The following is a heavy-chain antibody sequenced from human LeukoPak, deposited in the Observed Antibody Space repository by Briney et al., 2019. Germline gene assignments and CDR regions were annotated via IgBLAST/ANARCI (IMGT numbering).Heavy chain of an antibody. CDR2: ISSSSYI. CDR3: ARDASYDYFDY. CDR1: GFTFSSYS. Sequence: PGGSLRLSCAASGFTFSSYSMNWVRQAPGKGLEWVSSISSSSYIYYADSVKGRFTISRDNAKNSLYLQMNSLRAEDTAVYYCARDASYDYFDYWGQGTLVTVSS. J-gene: IGHJ4*02. D-gene: IGHD3-16*01. V-gene: IGHV3-21*01.